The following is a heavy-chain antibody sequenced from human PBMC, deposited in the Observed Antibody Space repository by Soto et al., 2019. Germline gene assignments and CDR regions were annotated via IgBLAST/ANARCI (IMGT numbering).Heavy chain of an antibody. Sequence: SVKVSCKASGGTFSSYAISWVRQAPGQGLEWMGGIIPIFGTANYAQKFQGRVTITADESTSTAYMELSSLRFEDTAVYYCAREGNPRVVFTMAAGYYGMDVWGQGTTVTVSS. V-gene: IGHV1-69*13. CDR3: AREGNPRVVFTMAAGYYGMDV. CDR2: IIPIFGTA. CDR1: GGTFSSYA. J-gene: IGHJ6*02. D-gene: IGHD3-22*01.